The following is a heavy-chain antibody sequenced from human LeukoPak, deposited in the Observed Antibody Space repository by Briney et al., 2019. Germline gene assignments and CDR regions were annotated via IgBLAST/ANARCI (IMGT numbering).Heavy chain of an antibody. Sequence: SETLSLTCTVSGVSISSSNSYWGWIRQPPGKGLEWIGSIYYSGNTYYNASLKSQVSISIDTSKNQFSLRLTSVTAADTAVYYCAREGGYYDCSASDYWGQGTLVTVSS. D-gene: IGHD3-22*01. J-gene: IGHJ4*02. CDR1: GVSISSSNSY. CDR2: IYYSGNT. V-gene: IGHV4-39*01. CDR3: AREGGYYDCSASDY.